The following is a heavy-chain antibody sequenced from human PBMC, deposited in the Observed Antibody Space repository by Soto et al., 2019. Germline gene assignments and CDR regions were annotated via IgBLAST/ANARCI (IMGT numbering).Heavy chain of an antibody. CDR3: ASPARNYDFWSGYSFDI. D-gene: IGHD3-3*01. CDR1: GYTFTSYD. Sequence: ASVKVSCKASGYTFTSYDINWVRQATGQGLEWMGWMNPNSGNTGYAQKFQGRVTMTRNTSVSTAYMELSSLRSEDTAVYYCASPARNYDFWSGYSFDIWGQGTMVTVSS. J-gene: IGHJ3*02. V-gene: IGHV1-8*01. CDR2: MNPNSGNT.